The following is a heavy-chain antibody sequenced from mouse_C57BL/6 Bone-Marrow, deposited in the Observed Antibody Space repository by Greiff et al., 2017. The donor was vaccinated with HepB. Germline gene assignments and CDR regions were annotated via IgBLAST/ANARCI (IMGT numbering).Heavy chain of an antibody. V-gene: IGHV1-59*01. CDR1: GYTFTSYW. J-gene: IGHJ2*01. CDR2: IDPSDSYT. D-gene: IGHD2-1*01. Sequence: QVQLQQPGAELVRPGTSVKLSCKASGYTFTSYWMHWVKQRPGQGLEWIGVIDPSDSYTNYNQKFKGKATLTVDTSSSTAYMQPSSLTSEDSAVYYCYGNYFDYWGQGTTLTVSS. CDR3: YGNYFDY.